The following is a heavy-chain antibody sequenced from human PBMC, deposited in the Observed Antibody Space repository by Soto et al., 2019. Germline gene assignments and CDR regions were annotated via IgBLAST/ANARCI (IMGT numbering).Heavy chain of an antibody. CDR1: GYSFTSYW. V-gene: IGHV5-51*01. Sequence: GESLKISCKGSGYSFTSYWIGWVRQMPGKGLEWMGIIYPGDSDTRYSPSFQGQVTISADKSISTAYLQWSSLKASDTAMYYCARHFTPLGYYYYGMDVWGQGTTVTAP. CDR2: IYPGDSDT. CDR3: ARHFTPLGYYYYGMDV. J-gene: IGHJ6*02. D-gene: IGHD3-16*01.